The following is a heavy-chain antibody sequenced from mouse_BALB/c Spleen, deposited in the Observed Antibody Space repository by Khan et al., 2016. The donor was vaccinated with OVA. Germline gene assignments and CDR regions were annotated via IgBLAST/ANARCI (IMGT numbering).Heavy chain of an antibody. Sequence: EVQLVESGGDLVKPGGSLKLSCAASGFTFSTYGMSWVRQTPDKRLEWVATISTGGSYTYYPDSVKGRFTISRDNAKNTLYLQMSSLESEDTAMFYCVRLAYYYDSEGFAYWGQGTLVTVSA. V-gene: IGHV5-6*01. CDR1: GFTFSTYG. CDR3: VRLAYYYDSEGFAY. CDR2: ISTGGSYT. J-gene: IGHJ3*01. D-gene: IGHD1-1*01.